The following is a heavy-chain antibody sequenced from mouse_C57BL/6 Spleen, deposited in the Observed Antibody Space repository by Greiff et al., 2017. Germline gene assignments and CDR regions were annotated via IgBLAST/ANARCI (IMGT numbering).Heavy chain of an antibody. Sequence: EVKLMESGEGLVKPGGSLKLSCAASGFTFSSYAMSWVRQTPEKRLEWVAYISSGGDYIYYADTVKGRFTISRDNARNTLYLQMSSLKSEDTAMYYCTRHEIYYYGSSYGAMDDWGQGPSVTVSS. J-gene: IGHJ4*01. V-gene: IGHV5-9-1*02. CDR3: TRHEIYYYGSSYGAMDD. D-gene: IGHD1-1*01. CDR1: GFTFSSYA. CDR2: ISSGGDYI.